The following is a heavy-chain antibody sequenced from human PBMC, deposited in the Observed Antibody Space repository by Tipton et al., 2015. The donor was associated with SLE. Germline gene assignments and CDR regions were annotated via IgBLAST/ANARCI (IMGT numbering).Heavy chain of an antibody. Sequence: GSLRLSCAASGFTFSNYVMHWVRQAPGKGLEWVAFIQYDGSNKNYADSVKGRFTISRDSSKNTLYLQMNSLRAEDTAVYYCAKDPGGDFFDYWGQGTLVTVSS. CDR2: IQYDGSNK. J-gene: IGHJ4*02. D-gene: IGHD1-26*01. CDR3: AKDPGGDFFDY. CDR1: GFTFSNYV. V-gene: IGHV3-30*02.